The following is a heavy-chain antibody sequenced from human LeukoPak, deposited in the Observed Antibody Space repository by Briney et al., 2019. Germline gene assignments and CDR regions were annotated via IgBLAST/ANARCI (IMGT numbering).Heavy chain of an antibody. J-gene: IGHJ5*02. Sequence: GGSLRLSCAGGFAFIDYSMNWIRPAPGKGRGWGAYISSSSTVYYTYSVKGRFTISIDNAKRSLYLQMNSLRAEDTAVYYCVGWGSDESWGQGTLVTVSS. CDR2: ISSSSTV. D-gene: IGHD3-10*01. CDR1: FAFIDYS. V-gene: IGHV3-48*01. CDR3: VGWGSDES.